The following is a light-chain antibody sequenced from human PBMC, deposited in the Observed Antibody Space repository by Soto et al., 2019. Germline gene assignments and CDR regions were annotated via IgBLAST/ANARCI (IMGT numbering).Light chain of an antibody. Sequence: DIQMTQSPATLSASLGDRVTITCRASQTINRWLAWYQQKPRKAPKLLIYDGSTLQSGVPSRFSGSGSVTEFTLTISSLQPDDVATYYCQQYNALWYTFGQGTKV. V-gene: IGKV1-5*01. CDR2: DGS. J-gene: IGKJ2*01. CDR3: QQYNALWYT. CDR1: QTINRW.